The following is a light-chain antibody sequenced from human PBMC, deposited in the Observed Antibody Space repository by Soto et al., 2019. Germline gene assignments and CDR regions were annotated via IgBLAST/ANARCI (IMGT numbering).Light chain of an antibody. V-gene: IGLV3-21*04. J-gene: IGLJ3*02. CDR1: NIATYS. Sequence: SYELTQPPSVSLAPGKTARITCGGNNIATYSVHWYRQKPGQAPVLVISNDNDRPSGIPDRFSGSNSGHTATLTIRRVEAGDESDYYCHLWDNKNDEVVFGGGTKVTVL. CDR2: NDN. CDR3: HLWDNKNDEVV.